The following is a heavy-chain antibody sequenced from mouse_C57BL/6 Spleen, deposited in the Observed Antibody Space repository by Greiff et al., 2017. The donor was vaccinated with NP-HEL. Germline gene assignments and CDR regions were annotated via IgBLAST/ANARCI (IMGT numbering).Heavy chain of an antibody. CDR3: ARSYYDYDGPPFAY. CDR2: INPNNGGT. V-gene: IGHV1-18*01. J-gene: IGHJ3*01. Sequence: EVQLQQSGPELVKPGASVKIPCKASGYTFTDYNMDWVKQSHGKSLEWIGDINPNNGGTIYNQKFKGKATLTVDKSSSTAYMELRSLTSEDTAVYYCARSYYDYDGPPFAYWGQGTLVTVSA. CDR1: GYTFTDYN. D-gene: IGHD2-4*01.